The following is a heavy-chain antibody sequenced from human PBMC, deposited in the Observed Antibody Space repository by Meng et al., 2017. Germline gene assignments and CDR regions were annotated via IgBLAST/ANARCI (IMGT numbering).Heavy chain of an antibody. CDR1: GGSICSGGYD. D-gene: IGHD6-13*01. CDR2: IYYSGST. J-gene: IGHJ5*02. Sequence: APGLVTHPPPPPLPCISSGGSICSGGYDWSWIRQHPGKGLEWIGYIYYSGSTYYNPSLKSLVTISVDTSKNQFSLKLSSVTAADTAVYYCARVVGKLGIAAATRFDPWGQGTLVTVSS. V-gene: IGHV4-31*01. CDR3: ARVVGKLGIAAATRFDP.